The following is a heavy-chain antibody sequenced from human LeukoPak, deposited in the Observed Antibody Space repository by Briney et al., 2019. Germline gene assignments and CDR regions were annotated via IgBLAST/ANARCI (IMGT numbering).Heavy chain of an antibody. CDR3: ARLIVGATHVPHY. CDR1: GYSFATYW. D-gene: IGHD1-26*01. V-gene: IGHV5-51*01. Sequence: GESLKISCKGSGYSFATYWIGWVRQMPGKGLEWMGIIYPGDSETRYSPSFQGQVTISADKSISTAYLQWSSLKASDTAMYYCARLIVGATHVPHYWGQGTLVTVSS. J-gene: IGHJ4*02. CDR2: IYPGDSET.